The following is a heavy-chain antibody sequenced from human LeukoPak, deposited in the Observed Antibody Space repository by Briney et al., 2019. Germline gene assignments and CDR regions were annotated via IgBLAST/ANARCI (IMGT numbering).Heavy chain of an antibody. Sequence: PGGSLRLSCAASGFTFSSYAMSWVRQAPGKGLEWVSAISGSGGSTYYADPVKGRFTISRDNSKNTLYLQMNSLRAEDTAVYYCAKRPGYDSSGYRDYWGQGTLVTVSS. V-gene: IGHV3-23*01. CDR3: AKRPGYDSSGYRDY. D-gene: IGHD3-22*01. CDR2: ISGSGGST. J-gene: IGHJ4*02. CDR1: GFTFSSYA.